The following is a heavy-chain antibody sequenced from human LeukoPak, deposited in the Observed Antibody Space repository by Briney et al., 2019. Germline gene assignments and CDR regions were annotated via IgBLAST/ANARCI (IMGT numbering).Heavy chain of an antibody. CDR1: GGSINNYY. Sequence: PSETLSLTCAVSGGSINNYYWSWIRQPPGKGLEWIGYIYDSGSTNYNPSLKSRVTISVDTSKNQFSLKLTSVTAADTAVYYCARQREYGDYGAFGYWGQGTLVTVSS. J-gene: IGHJ4*02. CDR3: ARQREYGDYGAFGY. V-gene: IGHV4-59*08. CDR2: IYDSGST. D-gene: IGHD4-17*01.